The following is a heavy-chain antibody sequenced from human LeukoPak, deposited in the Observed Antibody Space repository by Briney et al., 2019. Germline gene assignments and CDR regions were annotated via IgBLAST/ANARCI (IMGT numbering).Heavy chain of an antibody. CDR3: ASNYDSSGYYYEGAFDI. J-gene: IGHJ3*02. Sequence: KPGRSLRLSCAASGFTYSSYGMHWIRQAPGKGLEWVSSISSSSSYIYYADSVKGRFTISRDNAKNSLYLQMNSLRAEDTAVYYCASNYDSSGYYYEGAFDIWGQGTMVTVSS. CDR1: GFTYSSYG. V-gene: IGHV3-21*01. CDR2: ISSSSSYI. D-gene: IGHD3-22*01.